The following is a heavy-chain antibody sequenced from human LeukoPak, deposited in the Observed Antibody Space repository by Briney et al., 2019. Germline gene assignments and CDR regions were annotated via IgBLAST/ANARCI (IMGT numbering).Heavy chain of an antibody. CDR2: ISSSGSNR. CDR1: GFTFSSYE. Sequence: GGSLRLSCAASGFTFSSYEVNWVRQAPGKGLEWVSYISSSGSNRYYADSVKGRFTISRNNAKNSLYLQMNSLRAEDTAVYYCAKWDTYYDSRGYYFYWGQGTLVTVSS. J-gene: IGHJ4*02. V-gene: IGHV3-48*03. D-gene: IGHD3-22*01. CDR3: AKWDTYYDSRGYYFY.